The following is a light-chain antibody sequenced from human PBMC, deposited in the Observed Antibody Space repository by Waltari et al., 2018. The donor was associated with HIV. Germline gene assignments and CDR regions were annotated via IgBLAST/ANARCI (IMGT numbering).Light chain of an antibody. CDR1: QSVSSSY. CDR2: GAS. CDR3: QQYGSSPPLT. V-gene: IGKV3-20*01. J-gene: IGKJ4*01. Sequence: EIVLTQSPGTLSLSPGERATLSCRASQSVSSSYLAWYQQKPGQAPMLLIYGASSRATGIPDRFSGSGSGTEFTLTISRLEPEDFAVYYCQQYGSSPPLTFGGGTKVEIK.